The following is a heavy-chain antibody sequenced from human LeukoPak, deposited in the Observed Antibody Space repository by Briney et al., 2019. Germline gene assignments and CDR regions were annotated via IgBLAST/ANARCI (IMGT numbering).Heavy chain of an antibody. J-gene: IGHJ3*02. CDR3: AKERWSGGYGGLDAFDI. V-gene: IGHV3-33*06. D-gene: IGHD1-26*01. Sequence: GGSLRLSCAASGFTFSSYGMHWVRQAPGKGLEWVAVIWYDGSNKYYADSVKGRFTISRDNSKNTLYPQMNSLRAEDTAVYYCAKERWSGGYGGLDAFDIWGQGTMVTVSS. CDR2: IWYDGSNK. CDR1: GFTFSSYG.